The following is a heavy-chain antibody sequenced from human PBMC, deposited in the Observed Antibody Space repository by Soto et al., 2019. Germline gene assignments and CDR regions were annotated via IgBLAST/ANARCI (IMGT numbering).Heavy chain of an antibody. V-gene: IGHV4-30-2*01. J-gene: IGHJ6*02. CDR1: KGSVSSGTYS. Sequence: TLSLNCNDSKGSVSSGTYSWSWVRQPPGKGLEWIGYIYYSGTTYYTPSLKSRLTMSMDRTNDHFSLNLTSVTAADTAVYFCARGHYYYGMDVWGQGITVTVSS. CDR3: ARGHYYYGMDV. CDR2: IYYSGTT.